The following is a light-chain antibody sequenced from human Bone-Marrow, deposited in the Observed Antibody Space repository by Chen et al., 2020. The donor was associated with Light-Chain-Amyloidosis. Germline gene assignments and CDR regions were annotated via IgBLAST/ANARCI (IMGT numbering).Light chain of an antibody. Sequence: DFVMTQSPYSLAVSLGERATINCKSSQSVLYSSNNENYLAWYQQKPGQPPKLLIRWASTRESGVPDRFSGSGSGTDFTLTISSPQAEDVAVYYCQQYYSTPFTFGPGTKVDIK. J-gene: IGKJ3*01. CDR3: QQYYSTPFT. CDR2: WAS. CDR1: QSVLYSSNNENY. V-gene: IGKV4-1*01.